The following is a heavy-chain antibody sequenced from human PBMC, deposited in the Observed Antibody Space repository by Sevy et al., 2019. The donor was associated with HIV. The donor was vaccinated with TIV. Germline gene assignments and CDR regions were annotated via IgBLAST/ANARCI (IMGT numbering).Heavy chain of an antibody. Sequence: SETLSLTCTVSGGSISSSSYYWDWIRQPPGKGLDWIGSIHYSGSTNYYPSLKSRVTISVDTSKNQFFLRLSSVTAADTAVYYCARYIAAVGNNWFDPWGQGTLVTVSS. J-gene: IGHJ5*02. CDR1: GGSISSSSYY. V-gene: IGHV4-39*01. CDR2: IHYSGST. D-gene: IGHD6-13*01. CDR3: ARYIAAVGNNWFDP.